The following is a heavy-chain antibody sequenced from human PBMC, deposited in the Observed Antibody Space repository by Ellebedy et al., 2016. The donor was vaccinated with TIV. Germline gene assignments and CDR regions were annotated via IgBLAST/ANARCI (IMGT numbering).Heavy chain of an antibody. CDR1: GGSISSNY. J-gene: IGHJ6*02. D-gene: IGHD3-10*01. CDR2: IYYSGST. V-gene: IGHV4-59*08. CDR3: ARHPTGGSGSYFFGMPIHYYYYGMDV. Sequence: MPSETLSLTCTVSGGSISSNYWSWIRQPPGKGLEWIGYIYYSGSTYYNPSLKSRVTISVDTSKNQFSLKLSSVTAADTAVYYCARHPTGGSGSYFFGMPIHYYYYGMDVWGQGTTVTVSS.